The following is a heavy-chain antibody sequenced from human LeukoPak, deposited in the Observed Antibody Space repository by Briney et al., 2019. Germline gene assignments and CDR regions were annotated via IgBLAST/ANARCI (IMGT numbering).Heavy chain of an antibody. Sequence: GGSLRLSCAASGFTFSSYGMHWVRQAPGKGLEWVAVISYDGSNKYYADSVKGRFTISRDNSKNTLYLQMNSLRAEDTAVYYCAKAHSVLRYFDWLFIFDYWGQGTLVTVSS. CDR3: AKAHSVLRYFDWLFIFDY. CDR2: ISYDGSNK. J-gene: IGHJ4*02. D-gene: IGHD3-9*01. CDR1: GFTFSSYG. V-gene: IGHV3-30*18.